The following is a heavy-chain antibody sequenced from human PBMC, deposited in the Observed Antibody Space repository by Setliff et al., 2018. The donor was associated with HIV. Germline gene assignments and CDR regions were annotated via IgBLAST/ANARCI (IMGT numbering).Heavy chain of an antibody. CDR2: LYDTGRT. Sequence: PSETLSLTCSVSGGPVIKDNFYWGWIRQAPAKGLEWIGTLYDTGRTYYNPPLKSRVSIFVDTTKNEFSLNLGSVTAADTAVYFCVNSGYDGDYYYYYMDVWGKGTTVTAP. D-gene: IGHD5-12*01. CDR3: VNSGYDGDYYYYYMDV. CDR1: GGPVIKDNFY. V-gene: IGHV4-39*01. J-gene: IGHJ6*03.